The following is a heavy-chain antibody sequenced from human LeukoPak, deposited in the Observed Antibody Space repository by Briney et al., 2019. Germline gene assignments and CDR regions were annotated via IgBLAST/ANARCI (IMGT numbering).Heavy chain of an antibody. CDR1: GGSISSYY. CDR3: ARHCRTKSHYDYVWGSYRHPLYCFDY. D-gene: IGHD3-16*02. V-gene: IGHV4-59*08. CDR2: IYYSGST. J-gene: IGHJ4*02. Sequence: KPSETLSLTCTVSGGSISSYYWSRIRQPPGKGLEWIGYIYYSGSTNCNPSLKSRVTISVDTSKNQFSLKLSSVTAADTAVYYCARHCRTKSHYDYVWGSYRHPLYCFDYWGQGTLVTVSS.